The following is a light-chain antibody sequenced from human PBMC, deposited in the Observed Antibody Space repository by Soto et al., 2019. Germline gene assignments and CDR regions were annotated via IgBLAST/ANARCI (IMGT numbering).Light chain of an antibody. CDR3: CSYTSSRTYV. J-gene: IGLJ1*01. CDR1: SSDVGSFDL. CDR2: EVT. Sequence: QSALTQPASVSGSPGQSITISCTGTSSDVGSFDLVSWYQQHPGKAPKLMIYEVTNRPSGVSDRFSGSKSGNTASLTISGLQAEDEADYYCCSYTSSRTYVFGTGTKLTVL. V-gene: IGLV2-14*02.